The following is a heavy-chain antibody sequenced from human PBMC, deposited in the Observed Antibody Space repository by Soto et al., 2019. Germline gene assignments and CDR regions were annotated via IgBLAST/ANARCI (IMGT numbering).Heavy chain of an antibody. D-gene: IGHD6-13*01. J-gene: IGHJ4*02. V-gene: IGHV1-69*01. CDR2: IVPIYRTA. CDR1: GGTFSSYR. Sequence: QVQLVQSGAEVKKPGSSVKVSCKASGGTFSSYRINWVRQAPGQGLEWVGGIVPIYRTADYAQKCQGRVTITTDEYGRTTYMGLSRVKSKATDVYYCVRESGAKLSSSGGQGNLVTGSS. CDR3: VRESGAKLSSS.